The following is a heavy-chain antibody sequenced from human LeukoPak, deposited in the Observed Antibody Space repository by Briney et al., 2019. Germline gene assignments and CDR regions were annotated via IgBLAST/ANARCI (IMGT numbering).Heavy chain of an antibody. CDR3: AKDRVRDNGWDIDY. Sequence: PGGSLRLSRVGSGFTFRNYTMNWVRQAPGKGLEWVSGFSAAGTYYADSVKGRFTTSRDDSKNTIYLQMNSLTAEDTGVYYCAKDRVRDNGWDIDYWGQGTLVTVSS. CDR2: FSAAGT. V-gene: IGHV3-23*01. CDR1: GFTFRNYT. D-gene: IGHD6-19*01. J-gene: IGHJ4*02.